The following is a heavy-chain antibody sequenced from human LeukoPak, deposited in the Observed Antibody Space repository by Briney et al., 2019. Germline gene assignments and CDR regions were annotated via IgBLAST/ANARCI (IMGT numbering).Heavy chain of an antibody. CDR2: VHLNGAT. Sequence: PSGTLSLTCAVSGGSITTTNWWSWVRQPPGKGLEWIGEVHLNGATNYNPSLESRFSMSIDKSNNHLSLEVTSVTAADTAMYYCTRESGAFSPFGFWGQGTLITVSS. D-gene: IGHD1-26*01. CDR3: TRESGAFSPFGF. J-gene: IGHJ4*02. CDR1: GGSITTTNW. V-gene: IGHV4-4*02.